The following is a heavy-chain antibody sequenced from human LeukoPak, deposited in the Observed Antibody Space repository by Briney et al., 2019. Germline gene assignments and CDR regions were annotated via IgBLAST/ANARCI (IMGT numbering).Heavy chain of an antibody. J-gene: IGHJ4*02. CDR3: ARDNIRGAYYLDY. D-gene: IGHD2/OR15-2a*01. CDR1: GFTFSSCG. V-gene: IGHV3-33*01. Sequence: GGSLRLSCAASGFTFSSCGMHWVRQAPGKGLEWVAIIWYDGNNKYYADSVKGRFTIPRDNSKNTVHLQMDSLRAEDTAVYYCARDNIRGAYYLDYWGRGTRVTVSS. CDR2: IWYDGNNK.